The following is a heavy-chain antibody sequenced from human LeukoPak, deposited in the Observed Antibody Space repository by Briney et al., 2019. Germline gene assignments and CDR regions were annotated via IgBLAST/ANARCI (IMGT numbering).Heavy chain of an antibody. D-gene: IGHD6-13*01. CDR1: GLTFSSYE. V-gene: IGHV3-48*03. J-gene: IGHJ4*02. CDR2: ISSASNMI. CDR3: ATASGSWYTYYFDS. Sequence: QPGGSLRLSCAASGLTFSSYEMNWVRQAPGKGLEWISYISSASNMIYYAESVKGRFTISRDNAKNSLYLQMNSLRAEDTAVYYCATASGSWYTYYFDSWGQGTLVTVSS.